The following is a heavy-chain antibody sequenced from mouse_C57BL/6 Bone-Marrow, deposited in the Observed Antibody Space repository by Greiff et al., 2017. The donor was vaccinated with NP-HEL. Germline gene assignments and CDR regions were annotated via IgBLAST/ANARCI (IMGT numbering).Heavy chain of an antibody. V-gene: IGHV7-3*01. CDR2: IRHKANGSTT. CDR3: ARSLFITTNAMDD. J-gene: IGHJ4*01. Sequence: EVQLVESGGGLVQPGGSLSLSCAASGFTFTDYYMSWVRQPPGKALEWLGFIRHKANGSTTEYSASVKGRFTISRDNSQSILYLKMNALRAEDSATDYCARSLFITTNAMDDWGQGTSVTVSS. D-gene: IGHD1-1*01. CDR1: GFTFTDYY.